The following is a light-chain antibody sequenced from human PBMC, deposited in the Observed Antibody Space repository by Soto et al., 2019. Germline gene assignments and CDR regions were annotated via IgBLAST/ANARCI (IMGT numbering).Light chain of an antibody. Sequence: EIVLTQSPATLSLSPGERATLSCRASQSFSSYLAWYQQKPGQAPRLLIYDASKRATGIPARFSGRGSGTDFTLTSSSLEPEAFAVYYCQQRSNWPPVITFGQGTRLEIK. V-gene: IGKV3-11*01. CDR3: QQRSNWPPVIT. CDR2: DAS. J-gene: IGKJ5*01. CDR1: QSFSSY.